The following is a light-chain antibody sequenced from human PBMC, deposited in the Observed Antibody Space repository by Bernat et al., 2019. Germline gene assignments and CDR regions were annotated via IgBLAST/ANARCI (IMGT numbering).Light chain of an antibody. CDR3: QQLNSYPWT. J-gene: IGKJ1*01. CDR1: QGISSY. Sequence: DIQLTQSPSFLSVSVGDRVTITCRASQGISSYLAWYQQKPGKAPKLLIYAASTLQSGVPSRFSGSGSGTEFTLTISSLQPEDFATYYCQQLNSYPWTFGQGTKVEIE. V-gene: IGKV1-9*01. CDR2: AAS.